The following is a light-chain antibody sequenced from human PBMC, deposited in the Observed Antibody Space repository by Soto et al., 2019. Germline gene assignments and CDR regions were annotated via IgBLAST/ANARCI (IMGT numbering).Light chain of an antibody. CDR3: QHANCCRRS. J-gene: IGKJ1*01. V-gene: IGKV1D-12*01. Sequence: DIQMTQSPSSVSASVGARVTITCRASQAISTWLAWYQQKPGKAPKLLIYAASNVQPGVPSRFGGRGSGTDSTLSITSLLPVDFVPSYCQHANCCRRSFGQGTKVEIK. CDR2: AAS. CDR1: QAISTW.